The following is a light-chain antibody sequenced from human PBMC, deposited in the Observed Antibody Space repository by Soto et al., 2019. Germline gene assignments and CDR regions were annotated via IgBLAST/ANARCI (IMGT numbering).Light chain of an antibody. V-gene: IGKV3-20*01. J-gene: IGKJ4*01. CDR1: QSISSNY. Sequence: EIVLTQSPGTLSLSPGERATLSCRASQSISSNYLAWYHQKPGQAPRLLIHGASRRAYGIPDRFSGSGSGTDFPLTISRLESQDFAVYYCQQYGSSPLTFGGGTKVEI. CDR2: GAS. CDR3: QQYGSSPLT.